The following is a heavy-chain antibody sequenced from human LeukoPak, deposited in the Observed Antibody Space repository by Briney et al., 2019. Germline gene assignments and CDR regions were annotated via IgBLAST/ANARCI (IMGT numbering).Heavy chain of an antibody. V-gene: IGHV4-38-2*02. J-gene: IGHJ5*02. CDR2: INYSGRT. D-gene: IGHD3-22*01. Sequence: PSETLSLTCDVSGYSINFGHLWGWIRQPPGKGLEWIASINYSGRTYYTPSLKSRVTISVDTLKNQFSLKVTSVTAEDTAMYFCARESSAVAHTMMRDWLDPWGQGTLVTVSS. CDR1: GYSINFGHL. CDR3: ARESSAVAHTMMRDWLDP.